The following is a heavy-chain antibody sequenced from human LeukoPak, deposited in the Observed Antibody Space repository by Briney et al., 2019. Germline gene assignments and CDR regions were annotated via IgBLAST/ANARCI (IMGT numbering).Heavy chain of an antibody. V-gene: IGHV3-23*01. D-gene: IGHD1-1*01. CDR3: AKKGQADDNGKPD. CDR1: GFTFSSYD. CDR2: IRRGVGST. J-gene: IGHJ4*02. Sequence: GGSLRLSCAASGFTFSSYDLSWVRQAPGKGLECVSAIRRGVGSTYYADSVEGRFTISRDNSKNTLYLQMNNLRADDTAVYYCAKKGQADDNGKPDWGQGTLVTVSS.